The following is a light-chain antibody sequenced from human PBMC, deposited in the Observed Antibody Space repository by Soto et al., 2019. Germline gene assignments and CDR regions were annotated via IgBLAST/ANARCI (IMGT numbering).Light chain of an antibody. J-gene: IGKJ5*01. CDR3: QHYGSSPLT. Sequence: EIVLTQSPGTLSLSPGERATLSCRASQSVSDNYLAWYQQKPGQAPRLLIYGASSRATGIPDRFSGSGSGTDFSLTISRLEPEDFAVYYCQHYGSSPLTFGXGTRLEIK. CDR2: GAS. CDR1: QSVSDNY. V-gene: IGKV3-20*01.